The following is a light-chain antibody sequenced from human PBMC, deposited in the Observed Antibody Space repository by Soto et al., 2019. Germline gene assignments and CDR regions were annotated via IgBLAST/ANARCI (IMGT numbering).Light chain of an antibody. CDR3: SSYTSSSTPWV. J-gene: IGLJ3*02. V-gene: IGLV2-14*01. Sequence: QSALTQPASGSGSPGQSITISCTGTSSDVGGYNYVSWYQQHPGKAPKLMIYEVSNRPSGVSNRFSGSKSGNTASLTISGLQAEDEADYYCSSYTSSSTPWVFGGGTKLTLL. CDR1: SSDVGGYNY. CDR2: EVS.